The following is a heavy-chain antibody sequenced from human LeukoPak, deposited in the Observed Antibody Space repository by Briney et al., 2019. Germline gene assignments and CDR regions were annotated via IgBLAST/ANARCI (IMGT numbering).Heavy chain of an antibody. CDR2: IYYSGRT. D-gene: IGHD3-22*01. Sequence: PSETLSLTCTGYGGSISSYYWSWLRQPPGKGLKWSGYIYYSGRTNDNPSLKSRVTISVDTSRKQFSLKLSSVTAADTAVYYCARLKRLQNHYYDSSGYPDYWGQGTLVTVSS. CDR1: GGSISSYY. CDR3: ARLKRLQNHYYDSSGYPDY. J-gene: IGHJ4*02. V-gene: IGHV4-59*12.